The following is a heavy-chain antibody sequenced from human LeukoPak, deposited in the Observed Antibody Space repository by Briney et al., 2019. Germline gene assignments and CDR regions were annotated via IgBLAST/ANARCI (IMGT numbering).Heavy chain of an antibody. CDR3: ARRGGSGRAFDY. CDR1: GASISGGTYY. V-gene: IGHV4-39*01. J-gene: IGHJ4*02. D-gene: IGHD2-15*01. CDR2: IYYTGST. Sequence: SETLSLTCSVSGASISGGTYYWGWIRQPPGKGLEWIGSIYYTGSTYDNPSLKSRVTISVDTSKNQFSLKLSSVTAADTAVYYCARRGGSGRAFDYWGQGTMVTVSS.